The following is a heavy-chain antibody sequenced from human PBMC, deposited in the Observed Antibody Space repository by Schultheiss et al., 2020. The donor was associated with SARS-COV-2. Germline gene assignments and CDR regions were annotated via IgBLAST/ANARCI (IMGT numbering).Heavy chain of an antibody. Sequence: GGSLRLSCSASGFTFSSYGMHWVRQAPGKGLEWVAVIWYDGSNKYYADSVKGRFTISRDNSKNTLYLQMNSLRAEDTAVYYCARDCSYSSGWYVFDYWGQRTLVTVSS. CDR1: GFTFSSYG. CDR3: ARDCSYSSGWYVFDY. CDR2: IWYDGSNK. D-gene: IGHD6-19*01. V-gene: IGHV3-33*08. J-gene: IGHJ4*02.